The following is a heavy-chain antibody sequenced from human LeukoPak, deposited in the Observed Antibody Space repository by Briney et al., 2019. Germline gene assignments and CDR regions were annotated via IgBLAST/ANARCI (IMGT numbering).Heavy chain of an antibody. CDR3: ARDGYRENDY. CDR2: ISSSGSTI. J-gene: IGHJ4*02. Sequence: HSGGSLRLSCAASGFTFSSYEMNWVRQAPGKGLEWVSYISSSGSTIYYADSVKGRFTISRDNAKTSLYLQMNSLRAEDTAVYYWARDGYRENDYWGQGTLVTVSS. D-gene: IGHD5-12*01. V-gene: IGHV3-48*03. CDR1: GFTFSSYE.